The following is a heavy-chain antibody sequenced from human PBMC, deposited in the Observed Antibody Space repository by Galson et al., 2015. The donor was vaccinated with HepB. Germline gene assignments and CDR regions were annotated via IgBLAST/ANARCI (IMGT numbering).Heavy chain of an antibody. Sequence: SLRLSCAASGFSVSGNYMSWVRQAPGQGLEWVSFISRGGGATYYADSVKGRFIISRDSSNNTLYLQMNSLRADDSAVYYCAKTFRNAFDVWGQGTTVTVSS. J-gene: IGHJ3*01. CDR2: ISRGGGAT. V-gene: IGHV3-23*01. D-gene: IGHD3-16*01. CDR1: GFSVSGNY. CDR3: AKTFRNAFDV.